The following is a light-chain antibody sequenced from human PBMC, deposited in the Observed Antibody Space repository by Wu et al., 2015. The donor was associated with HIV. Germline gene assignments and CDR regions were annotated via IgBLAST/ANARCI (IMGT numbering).Light chain of an antibody. CDR3: QQYENWPPFT. CDR1: QTLNNK. Sequence: EIMLTQSPATLSVSPGQRVTLSCRASQTLNNKLAWYQHKPGQGPRLLIYEASTRATGTPPRFSGRGSGTEFTLTISNLQSEDFAIYYCQQYENWPPFTFGQGTRLEI. CDR2: EAS. J-gene: IGKJ5*01. V-gene: IGKV3-15*01.